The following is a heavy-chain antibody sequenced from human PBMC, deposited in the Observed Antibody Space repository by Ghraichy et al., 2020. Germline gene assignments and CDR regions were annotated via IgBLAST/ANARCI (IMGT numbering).Heavy chain of an antibody. Sequence: GESLNISCAASGFTFSSYAMSWVRQAPGKGLEWVSAISGSGGSTYYADSVKGRFTISRDNSKNTLYLQMNSLRAEDTAVYYCAEIRHYYDSSGYRAGWFDPWGQGTLVTVSS. CDR2: ISGSGGST. CDR1: GFTFSSYA. D-gene: IGHD3-22*01. J-gene: IGHJ5*02. CDR3: AEIRHYYDSSGYRAGWFDP. V-gene: IGHV3-23*01.